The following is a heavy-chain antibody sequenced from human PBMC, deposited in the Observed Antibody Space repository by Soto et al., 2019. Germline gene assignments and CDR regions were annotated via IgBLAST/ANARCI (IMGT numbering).Heavy chain of an antibody. V-gene: IGHV3-23*01. D-gene: IGHD3-3*01. Sequence: GGSLRLSCAASGFTFSSYAMHWVRQAPGKGLEWVAVISGSGGSTYYADSVKGRFTISRDNSKNTLYLQMNSLRAEDTAVYYCAKGDDFWSGYYDYWGQGTLVTVSS. CDR1: GFTFSSYA. CDR3: AKGDDFWSGYYDY. J-gene: IGHJ4*02. CDR2: ISGSGGST.